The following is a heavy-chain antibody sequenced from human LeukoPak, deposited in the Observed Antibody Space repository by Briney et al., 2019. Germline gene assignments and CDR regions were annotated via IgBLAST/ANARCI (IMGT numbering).Heavy chain of an antibody. V-gene: IGHV4-59*01. D-gene: IGHD2-21*02. J-gene: IGHJ4*02. CDR2: ISYSGST. Sequence: SGTLSLTCTVSGDSIRSDNWSWIRQPPGKGLEWVGYISYSGSTNYNPSLKSRGNISVDRSKDQVSLKLSFVTAGDQAVDFCATRTRGGDRFFPYFDFWGQGTLVTVSS. CDR1: GDSIRSDN. CDR3: ATRTRGGDRFFPYFDF.